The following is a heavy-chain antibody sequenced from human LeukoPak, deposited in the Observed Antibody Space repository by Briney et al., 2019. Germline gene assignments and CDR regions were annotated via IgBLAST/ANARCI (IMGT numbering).Heavy chain of an antibody. CDR3: ARESVTSGWYLY. CDR1: GFTVSGNY. Sequence: GGSPRLSCAASGFTVSGNYMSWVRQAPGKGLQWVSTIYKEGNTFYADSMRGRFTLSRDNSKNTLYLQMNSLRAEDTAIYYCARESVTSGWYLYWGQGTLVTVSS. J-gene: IGHJ4*02. D-gene: IGHD6-19*01. CDR2: IYKEGNT. V-gene: IGHV3-53*01.